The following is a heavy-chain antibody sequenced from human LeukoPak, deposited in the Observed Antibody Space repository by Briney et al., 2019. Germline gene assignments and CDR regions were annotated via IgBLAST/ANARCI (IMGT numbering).Heavy chain of an antibody. CDR1: GFTFSSSA. J-gene: IGHJ4*02. Sequence: PGGSLRLSCAASGFTFSSSALSWVRQAPGQGLEWVAAISASGVTTYYADSVKGRFTISRDSSKNTLYLQMNSLRAEDTAVYYCAKPGAGKKSFDYWGQGTLVTVSS. CDR2: ISASGVTT. D-gene: IGHD6-19*01. CDR3: AKPGAGKKSFDY. V-gene: IGHV3-23*01.